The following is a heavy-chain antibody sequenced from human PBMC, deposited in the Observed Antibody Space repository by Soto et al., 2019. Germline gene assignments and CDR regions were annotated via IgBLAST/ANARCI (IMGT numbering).Heavy chain of an antibody. D-gene: IGHD3-10*01. J-gene: IGHJ4*02. CDR2: IIPVFGTT. CDR1: GDTFSGHP. V-gene: IGHV1-69*18. CDR3: ARDGGFGELKY. Sequence: QVQLVQSGAELKKPGSSVKVSCKASGDTFSGHPINWVRQAPGEGLEWMGRIIPVFGTTNDAQRFEGRVTFTADESTNTAYMELRVLLSEDTAVYYCARDGGFGELKYWGPGTLVTVSS.